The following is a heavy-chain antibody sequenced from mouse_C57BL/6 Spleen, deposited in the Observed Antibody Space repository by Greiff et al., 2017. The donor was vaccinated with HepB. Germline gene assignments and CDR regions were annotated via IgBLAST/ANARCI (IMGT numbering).Heavy chain of an antibody. Sequence: EVHLVESGAELVKPGASVKLSCTASGFNIKDYYMHWVKQRTEQGLEWIGRIDPEDGETKYAPKFQGKATITADTSSNPAYLQLSSLTSEDTAVYYCARGDDYDGHYYAMDYWGQGTSVTVSS. J-gene: IGHJ4*01. D-gene: IGHD2-4*01. CDR2: IDPEDGET. CDR1: GFNIKDYY. CDR3: ARGDDYDGHYYAMDY. V-gene: IGHV14-2*01.